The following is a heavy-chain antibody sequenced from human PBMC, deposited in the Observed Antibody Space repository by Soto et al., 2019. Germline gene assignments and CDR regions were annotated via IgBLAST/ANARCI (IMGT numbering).Heavy chain of an antibody. CDR3: ARSGFDWFPDY. Sequence: QVQLQESGPGLVKPSQTLSLTCTVSGGSISSGGYYWSWIRQHPGKGLEWIGYIYYSGSTYYNPSLKRXXTXSXXTSKNQFSLKLSSVTAADTAVYYCARSGFDWFPDYWGQGTLVTVSS. V-gene: IGHV4-31*03. J-gene: IGHJ4*02. CDR1: GGSISSGGYY. CDR2: IYYSGST. D-gene: IGHD3-9*01.